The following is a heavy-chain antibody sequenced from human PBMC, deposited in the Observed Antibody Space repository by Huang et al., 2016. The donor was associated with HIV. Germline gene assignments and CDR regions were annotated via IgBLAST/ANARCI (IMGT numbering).Heavy chain of an antibody. D-gene: IGHD3-10*01. CDR3: ARDATKNPRGWFDP. CDR1: GGSLRGYY. V-gene: IGHV4-34*02. Sequence: QVHLQQWGAGLLKSAETLSLTCAVYGGSLRGYYWSWLRQTPGKGLEWIGEIKHLGSPNYNPAMKSRVSRSMDGSKKQFSLKLRSISDADTAVYFWARDATKNPRGWFDPWGQGTLVTVSS. J-gene: IGHJ5*02. CDR2: IKHLGSP.